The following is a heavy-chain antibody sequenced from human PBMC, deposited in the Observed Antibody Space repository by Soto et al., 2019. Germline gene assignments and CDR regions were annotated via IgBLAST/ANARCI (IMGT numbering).Heavy chain of an antibody. V-gene: IGHV4-31*03. CDR1: GGSISSGGYY. CDR2: IYYSGNT. J-gene: IGHJ4*02. CDR3: ARATYYYDRSGYSDSVLDY. Sequence: QVQLQESGPGLVKPSQTLSLTCTVSGGSISSGGYYWSWIRQHPGKGLEWIGYIYYSGNTYYNPSLKSRVSLSEDTSKYQSSLKLSSVIAADTAVYYCARATYYYDRSGYSDSVLDYWGPGTLVTVSS. D-gene: IGHD3-22*01.